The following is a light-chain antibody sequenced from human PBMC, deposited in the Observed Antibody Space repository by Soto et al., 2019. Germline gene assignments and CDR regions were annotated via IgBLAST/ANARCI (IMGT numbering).Light chain of an antibody. CDR2: GVS. J-gene: IGLJ1*01. Sequence: QSALTQPASVSGSPGQSITISCTGTSSDVGSYNYVSWYQQHPGKAPTLMIYGVSDRPSGISSRFSGSKSGNTASLTISGLQTEDEADYYCSSYTDSSTLFGTGTKLTVL. CDR1: SSDVGSYNY. V-gene: IGLV2-14*01. CDR3: SSYTDSSTL.